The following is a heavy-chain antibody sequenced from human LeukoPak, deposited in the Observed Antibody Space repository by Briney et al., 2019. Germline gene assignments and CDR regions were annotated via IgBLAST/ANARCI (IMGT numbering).Heavy chain of an antibody. Sequence: SETLSLTCTVSGGSISSYYWSWLRQPPGKGLEWIGNIYYSGSINYNPSLKSRVAISLDKTKKQFSLKLSSVTAADTAVYYCAASAFDYVWGSYRREFDYWGQGTLVTVSS. CDR1: GGSISSYY. J-gene: IGHJ4*02. D-gene: IGHD3-16*02. CDR2: IYYSGSI. V-gene: IGHV4-59*01. CDR3: AASAFDYVWGSYRREFDY.